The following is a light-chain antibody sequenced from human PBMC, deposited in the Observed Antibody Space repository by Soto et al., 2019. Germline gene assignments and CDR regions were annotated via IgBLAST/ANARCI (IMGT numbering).Light chain of an antibody. CDR3: QQYNNWPFPSWT. Sequence: EIVMTQSPATLSVSPGERATLSCRASQSVSSNLAWYQQKRGQAPRLLIYGASTRATGIPARFSGSGSGTEFTLTISSLQSEDFAVYYCQQYNNWPFPSWTFGQGTKVEIK. J-gene: IGKJ1*01. V-gene: IGKV3-15*01. CDR2: GAS. CDR1: QSVSSN.